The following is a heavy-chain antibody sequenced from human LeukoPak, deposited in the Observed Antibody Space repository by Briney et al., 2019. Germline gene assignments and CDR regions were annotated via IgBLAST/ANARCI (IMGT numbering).Heavy chain of an antibody. V-gene: IGHV4-4*02. CDR1: GGSVSSPKW. CDR2: IYHSGST. Sequence: ASGTLSLTCAVCGGSVSSPKWWSWVRQPPGKGLEWIGEIYHSGSTNYNPSLKSRVAISVDKSKNQFSLKLSSVTAADTAVYYCARYRGANGYYFDYWGQGTLVTVSS. J-gene: IGHJ4*02. D-gene: IGHD3-10*01. CDR3: ARYRGANGYYFDY.